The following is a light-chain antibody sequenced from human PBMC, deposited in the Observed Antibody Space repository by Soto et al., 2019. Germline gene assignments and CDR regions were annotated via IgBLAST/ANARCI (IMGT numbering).Light chain of an antibody. Sequence: EIVMTQSPATLSVSPGERATLSCRAGQSVSSNLAWYQQKPGQAPRLLIYGASYRAAGVPDRFSGSGSGTHFTLTISRLEPEDFAVYYCQPYSTSTWTFGHGTKVDIK. V-gene: IGKV3D-15*01. CDR3: QPYSTSTWT. J-gene: IGKJ1*01. CDR2: GAS. CDR1: QSVSSN.